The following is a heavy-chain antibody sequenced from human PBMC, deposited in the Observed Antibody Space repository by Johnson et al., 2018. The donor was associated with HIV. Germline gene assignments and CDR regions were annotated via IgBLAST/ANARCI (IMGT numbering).Heavy chain of an antibody. Sequence: EVQLVESGGGVVRPGGSLRLSCAASGFTFDDCGMSWVRQGPGKGLEWVSGIYWNGGSTGYADSVKGRFTISRDNAKNSLYLQMNSLRAEDTALYYCARWIRYCGGDCYDVFDIWGQGTKVTVSS. CDR1: GFTFDDCG. J-gene: IGHJ3*02. V-gene: IGHV3-20*04. CDR3: ARWIRYCGGDCYDVFDI. CDR2: IYWNGGST. D-gene: IGHD2-21*02.